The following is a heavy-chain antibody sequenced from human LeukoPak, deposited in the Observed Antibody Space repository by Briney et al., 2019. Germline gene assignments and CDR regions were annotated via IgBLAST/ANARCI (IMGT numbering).Heavy chain of an antibody. J-gene: IGHJ6*02. CDR1: GFTFSSYA. D-gene: IGHD3-3*01. V-gene: IGHV3-23*01. Sequence: GGSLRLSCAASGFTFSSYAMSWVRQVPGKGLEWVSAISGSGGSTYYADSVKGRFTISRDNSKNTLYLQMNSLRVEDTAVYYCAKDRPSAYDFWSGYRYYYYGMGVWGQGTTVTVSS. CDR3: AKDRPSAYDFWSGYRYYYYGMGV. CDR2: ISGSGGST.